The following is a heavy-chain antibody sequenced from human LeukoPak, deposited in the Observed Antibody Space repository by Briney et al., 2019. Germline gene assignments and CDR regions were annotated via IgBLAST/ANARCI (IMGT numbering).Heavy chain of an antibody. J-gene: IGHJ5*02. Sequence: SETLSLTCTVSGGSISSGDYYWSWIRQPPGKGLEWIGYIYYSGSTYYNPSLKSRVTISVDTSKNQFSLKLSSVTAADTAVYYCARAGDIVVVPALNWLDPWGQGTLVTVSS. CDR3: ARAGDIVVVPALNWLDP. CDR2: IYYSGST. V-gene: IGHV4-30-4*08. CDR1: GGSISSGDYY. D-gene: IGHD2-2*01.